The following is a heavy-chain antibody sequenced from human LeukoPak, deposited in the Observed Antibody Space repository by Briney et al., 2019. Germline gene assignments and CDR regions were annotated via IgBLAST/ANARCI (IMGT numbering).Heavy chain of an antibody. CDR3: AREGAIGGTIGY. D-gene: IGHD1-7*01. CDR1: GYTFTSYD. Sequence: ASVKVSCKASGYTFTSYDINWVRQATGHGLEWMGWMNPNSGNTGYAQKFQGRVTMTRNTSISTAYMELSSLRSEDTAVYYCAREGAIGGTIGYWGQGTLVTVSS. V-gene: IGHV1-8*01. J-gene: IGHJ4*02. CDR2: MNPNSGNT.